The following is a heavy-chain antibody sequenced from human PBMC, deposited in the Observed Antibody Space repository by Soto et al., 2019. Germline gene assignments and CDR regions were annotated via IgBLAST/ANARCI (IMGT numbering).Heavy chain of an antibody. CDR2: INHSENT. D-gene: IGHD1-26*01. CDR1: CLPFRRYH. V-gene: IGHV4-34*01. J-gene: IGHJ4*01. Sequence: SDTLSLTYTVYCLPFRRYHWSRIRQSPGKGLEWIGEINHSENTNYNPSLKSRVTMLVDTSKNQFSLSLSSVTAADTAVYYCANLIVFHSSYYHDYWGHGTLVTVSS. CDR3: ANLIVFHSSYYHDY.